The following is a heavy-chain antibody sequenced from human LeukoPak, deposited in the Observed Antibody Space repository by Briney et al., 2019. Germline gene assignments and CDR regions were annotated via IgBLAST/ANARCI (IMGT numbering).Heavy chain of an antibody. V-gene: IGHV4-34*01. CDR3: ARGRLRFDP. J-gene: IGHJ5*02. CDR2: INHSGST. CDR1: GESFSGYY. Sequence: SETLSLTCAVYGESFSGYYWSWIRQPPGKGLEWIGEINHSGSTNYNPSLKSRVTISVDTSKNQFSLKLISVTAADTAVYCCARGRLRFDPWGQGTLVTVSS.